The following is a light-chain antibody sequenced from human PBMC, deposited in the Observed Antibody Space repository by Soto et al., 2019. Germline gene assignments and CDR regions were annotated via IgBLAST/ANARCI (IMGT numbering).Light chain of an antibody. CDR3: QQYGSSPLT. CDR2: GAS. CDR1: QSVSFSY. V-gene: IGKV3-20*01. J-gene: IGKJ4*02. Sequence: EIVLTQSPGTLSLSPGDRATLSCRASQSVSFSYLAWYQQKPGQAPRRLIDGASSTATGIPDRFSGSESGTDFTLTISTQEPEDFAVYYCQQYGSSPLTVGGGTKVEIK.